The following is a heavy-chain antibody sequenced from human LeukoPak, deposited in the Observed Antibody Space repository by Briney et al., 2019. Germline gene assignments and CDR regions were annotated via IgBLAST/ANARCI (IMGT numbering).Heavy chain of an antibody. J-gene: IGHJ4*02. CDR1: GYTFTGYY. CDR2: INPNSGDT. CDR3: ARDYVWGSYPNNYDY. V-gene: IGHV1-2*02. D-gene: IGHD3-16*02. Sequence: ASVKVSCKASGYTFTGYYMHWVRQAPGQGLEWMGWINPNSGDTNSAQKFQGRVTMTRDTSISTAYMELSRLRSDDTAVYYCARDYVWGSYPNNYDYCGQGTLVTVSS.